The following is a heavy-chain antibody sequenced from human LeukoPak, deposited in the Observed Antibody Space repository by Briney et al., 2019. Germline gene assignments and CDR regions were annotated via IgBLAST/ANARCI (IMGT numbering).Heavy chain of an antibody. J-gene: IGHJ6*02. CDR2: ISGSGGST. CDR1: GFTFSSYS. Sequence: PGGSLRLSCAASGFTFSSYSMNWVRQAPGKGLEWVSAISGSGGSTYYADSVKGRFTISRDNSKNTLYLQMNSLRAEDTAVYYCARNFDWLLPDGMDVWGQGTTVTVSS. V-gene: IGHV3-23*01. D-gene: IGHD3-9*01. CDR3: ARNFDWLLPDGMDV.